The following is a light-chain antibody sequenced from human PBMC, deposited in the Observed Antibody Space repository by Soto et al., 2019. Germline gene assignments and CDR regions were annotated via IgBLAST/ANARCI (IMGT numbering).Light chain of an antibody. CDR3: SVYTRTSTYV. Sequence: QSALTQPPSVSGSPGQSVTISCSGTIDDVTAYYRVSWYQQTPGTAPKLMIYDVSNRPSGVPDRFSGSRSGNTASLTISGLQAEDDGDYYCSVYTRTSTYVFGTGTKLTVL. CDR2: DVS. V-gene: IGLV2-18*01. CDR1: IDDVTAYYR. J-gene: IGLJ1*01.